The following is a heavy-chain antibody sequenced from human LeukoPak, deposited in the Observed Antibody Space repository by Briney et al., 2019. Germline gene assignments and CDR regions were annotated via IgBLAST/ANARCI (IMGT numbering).Heavy chain of an antibody. V-gene: IGHV3-23*01. CDR3: AKGDIVVVPNFDY. Sequence: GGSLRLSCAASGFTFSNYGMTWVRQAPGKGLEWVSAISGSGGSTYYADSVKGRFTISRDNSKNTLYLQMNSLRAEDTAVYYCAKGDIVVVPNFDYWGQGTLVTVSS. CDR1: GFTFSNYG. D-gene: IGHD2-2*01. CDR2: ISGSGGST. J-gene: IGHJ4*02.